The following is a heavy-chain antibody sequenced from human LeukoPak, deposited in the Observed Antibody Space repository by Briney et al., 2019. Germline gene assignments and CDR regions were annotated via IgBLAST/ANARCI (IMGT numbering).Heavy chain of an antibody. V-gene: IGHV4-59*12. CDR2: IYYSGST. D-gene: IGHD6-13*01. CDR3: ARVVWTSYSSLHFDY. J-gene: IGHJ4*01. Sequence: SETLSLTCTVSGGSISSYYWSWIRQPPGKGLEWIGYIYYSGSTYYNPSLKSRVTISVDTSKNQFSLQLSSLTAADTAVYYCARVVWTSYSSLHFDYWGQGTLVTVSS. CDR1: GGSISSYY.